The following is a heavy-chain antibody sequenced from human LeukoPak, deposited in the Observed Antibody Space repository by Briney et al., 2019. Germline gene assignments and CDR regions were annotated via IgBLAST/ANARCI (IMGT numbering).Heavy chain of an antibody. Sequence: SVKVSCKASGGTFSSYAISWVRQAPGQGLEWMGRIIPIFGIANYAQKFQGRVTITADKSTSTAYMELSSLRSEDTAVYYCARARAAEEDAFDIWGQGTMVTVSS. CDR3: ARARAAEEDAFDI. D-gene: IGHD6-25*01. CDR2: IIPIFGIA. V-gene: IGHV1-69*04. J-gene: IGHJ3*02. CDR1: GGTFSSYA.